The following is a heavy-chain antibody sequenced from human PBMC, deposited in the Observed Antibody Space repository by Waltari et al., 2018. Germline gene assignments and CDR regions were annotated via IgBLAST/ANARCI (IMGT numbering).Heavy chain of an antibody. J-gene: IGHJ6*02. Sequence: QVQLVESGGRLVKPGGSLRLSCEASGFTFSDDYMSWVRQAPGKGLEWVSKISGSSSSVRYADSVKGRFTISRDNAKNLLFLQMNSLRAEDTAVYYCVREYWFRMDVWGQGTKV. D-gene: IGHD2-15*01. CDR1: GFTFSDDY. CDR2: ISGSSSSV. V-gene: IGHV3-11*01. CDR3: VREYWFRMDV.